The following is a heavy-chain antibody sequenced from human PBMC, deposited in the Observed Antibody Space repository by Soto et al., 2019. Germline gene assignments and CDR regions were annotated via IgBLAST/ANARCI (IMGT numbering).Heavy chain of an antibody. CDR3: ARVALWFGGLLLGHYGMDV. CDR1: GYTFTSYY. D-gene: IGHD3-10*01. V-gene: IGHV1-46*01. J-gene: IGHJ6*02. Sequence: GASVKVSCKASGYTFTSYYMHWVRQAPGQGLEWMGIINPSGGSTSYAQKFQGRVTMTRDTSTSTVYMELSSLRSEDTAVYYCARVALWFGGLLLGHYGMDVWGQGTTVTVSS. CDR2: INPSGGST.